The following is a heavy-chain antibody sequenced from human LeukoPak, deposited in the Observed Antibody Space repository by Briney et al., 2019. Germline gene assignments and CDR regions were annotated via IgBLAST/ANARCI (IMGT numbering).Heavy chain of an antibody. CDR1: GYTFTGYY. CDR2: INPNSGGT. J-gene: IGHJ4*02. V-gene: IGHV1-2*02. Sequence: GASVKVSCKASGYTFTGYYMHWVRQAPGQGREWMGWINPNSGGTNYAQKFQGRVTMTRDTSISTAYMELSRLRSDDTAVYYCARVSDRWELTDAFDYWGQGTLVTVSS. CDR3: ARVSDRWELTDAFDY. D-gene: IGHD1-26*01.